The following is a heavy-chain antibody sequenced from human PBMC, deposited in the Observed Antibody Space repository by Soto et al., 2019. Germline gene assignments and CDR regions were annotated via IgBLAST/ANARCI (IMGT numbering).Heavy chain of an antibody. D-gene: IGHD3-22*01. Sequence: PSVKVSCKASGYTFTSYYINWVRQATGQGLEWMGWMNPNSGNTGYAQKFQGRVTMTRNTSISTAYMELSSLRSEDTAVYYCASTYYYDSSGYSGMDVWGQGTTVTVSS. J-gene: IGHJ6*02. V-gene: IGHV1-8*01. CDR3: ASTYYYDSSGYSGMDV. CDR1: GYTFTSYY. CDR2: MNPNSGNT.